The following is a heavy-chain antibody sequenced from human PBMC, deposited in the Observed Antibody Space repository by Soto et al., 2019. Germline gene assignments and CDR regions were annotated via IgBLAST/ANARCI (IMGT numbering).Heavy chain of an antibody. J-gene: IGHJ6*02. CDR2: INHSGST. V-gene: IGHV4-34*01. CDR3: ARVRITMVRGVVYYYYGMDV. D-gene: IGHD3-10*01. CDR1: GGSFSGYY. Sequence: SETLSLTCAVYGGSFSGYYWSWIRQPPGKGLEWIGEINHSGSTNYNPSLKSRVTISVDMSKNQFSLKLSSVTAADTAVYYCARVRITMVRGVVYYYYGMDVWGQGTTVTVSS.